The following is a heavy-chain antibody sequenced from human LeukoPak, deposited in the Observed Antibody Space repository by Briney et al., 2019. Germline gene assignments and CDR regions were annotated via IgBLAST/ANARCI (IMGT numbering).Heavy chain of an antibody. D-gene: IGHD1-26*01. CDR1: GYTFIDYY. V-gene: IGHV1-2*02. CDR3: ARGGGRYSVDY. Sequence: GASVKVSCKASGYTFIDYYMHWVRQAPGQGLEWIGWISPNSGGTKYVQKFQGRVTMTRDTSITTVYMELGGLSFDDTAVYYCARGGGRYSVDYWGQGTLVIVSS. CDR2: ISPNSGGT. J-gene: IGHJ4*02.